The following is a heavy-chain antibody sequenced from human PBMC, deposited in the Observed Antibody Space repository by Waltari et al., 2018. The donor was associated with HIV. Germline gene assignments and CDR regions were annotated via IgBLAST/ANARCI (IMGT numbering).Heavy chain of an antibody. D-gene: IGHD4-17*01. J-gene: IGHJ6*02. CDR1: GYTFISYG. CDR2: ISAYNGNT. V-gene: IGHV1-18*04. Sequence: QVQLVQSGAEVKKPGASVKVSCKASGYTFISYGISWVRPAPGQGLEWMGWISAYNGNTNYEQKLQGRVTMTTDTSTSTAYMELRSLRSDDTAVYYCAREMGDYGDTYYYYYYGMDVWGQGTTVTVSS. CDR3: AREMGDYGDTYYYYYYGMDV.